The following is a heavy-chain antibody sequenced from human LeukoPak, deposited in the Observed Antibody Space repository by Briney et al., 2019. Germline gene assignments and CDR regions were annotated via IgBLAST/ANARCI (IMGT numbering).Heavy chain of an antibody. CDR2: ISNTDETR. D-gene: IGHD6-19*01. J-gene: IGHJ4*02. CDR3: AREIVSAVAGNFDY. V-gene: IGHV3-48*03. Sequence: GRSLRHSCAATGFNFRSYEMNWVRQAPGKGLEWVSYISNTDETRTYADSVKGRFTISRDNAKNSLHLEMNSLRAEDTAVYYCAREIVSAVAGNFDYWGQGTLVTVSS. CDR1: GFNFRSYE.